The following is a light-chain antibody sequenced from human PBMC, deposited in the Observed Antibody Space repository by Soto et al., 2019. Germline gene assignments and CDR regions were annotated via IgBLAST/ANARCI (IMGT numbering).Light chain of an antibody. CDR1: SSDVGGYNY. Sequence: ALTQPPSASASPGQSVAISCTGTSSDVGGYNYVSWYQQHPGKAPKLMIYEDTLRPSGVPDRFSGSKSGNTASLTVSGLQADDEADYYCSSYAGSSNYVFGTGTKGTVL. V-gene: IGLV2-8*01. CDR3: SSYAGSSNYV. CDR2: EDT. J-gene: IGLJ1*01.